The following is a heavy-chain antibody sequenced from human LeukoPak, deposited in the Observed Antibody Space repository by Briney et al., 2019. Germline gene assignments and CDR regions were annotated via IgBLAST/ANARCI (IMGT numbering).Heavy chain of an antibody. CDR1: GGTFSSYA. CDR2: ISAYNGNT. Sequence: AASVKVSCKASGGTFSSYAISWVRQAPGQGLEWMGWISAYNGNTNYAQKLQGRVTMTTDTSTSTAYMELRSLRSDDTAVYYCARLRGLRSPLFDYWGQGTLVTVSS. CDR3: ARLRGLRSPLFDY. D-gene: IGHD4-17*01. J-gene: IGHJ4*02. V-gene: IGHV1-18*01.